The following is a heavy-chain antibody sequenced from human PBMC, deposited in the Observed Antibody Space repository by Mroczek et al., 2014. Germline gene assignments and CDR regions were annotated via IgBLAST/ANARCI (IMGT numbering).Heavy chain of an antibody. D-gene: IGHD1-7*01. CDR2: IYTSGST. V-gene: IGHV4-61*02. Sequence: QVQLQESGPGLVKPSQTLSLTCTVSGGSISSGSYYWSWIRQPAGKGLEWIGRIYTSGSTNYNPSLKSRVTISVDTSKNQFSLKLSSVTAADTAVYYCARAAGDRYNWNYVDYYYYYGMDVWGQGTTVTVSS. J-gene: IGHJ6*02. CDR1: GGSISSGSYY. CDR3: ARAAGDRYNWNYVDYYYYYGMDV.